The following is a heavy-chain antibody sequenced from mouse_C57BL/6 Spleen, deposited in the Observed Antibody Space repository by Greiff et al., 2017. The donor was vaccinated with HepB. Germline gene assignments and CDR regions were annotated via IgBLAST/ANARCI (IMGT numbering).Heavy chain of an antibody. J-gene: IGHJ2*01. V-gene: IGHV5-9*01. CDR2: ISGGGGNT. Sequence: EVMLVESGGGLVKPGGSLKLSCAASGFTFSSYTMSWVRQTPEKRLEWVATISGGGGNTYYPDSVKGRFTISSDNAKNTLYLQMSRLRSEDTALYYRAKGANSFDYWGQSTTLTVSS. CDR3: AKGANSFDY. CDR1: GFTFSSYT. D-gene: IGHD4-1*01.